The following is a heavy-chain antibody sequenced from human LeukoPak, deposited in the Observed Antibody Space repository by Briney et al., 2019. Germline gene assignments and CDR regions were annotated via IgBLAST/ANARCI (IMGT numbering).Heavy chain of an antibody. D-gene: IGHD3-16*01. J-gene: IGHJ6*02. V-gene: IGHV3-33*01. CDR1: GFTFSNYG. Sequence: GRSLRLSCTASGFTFSNYGMHWVRQAPGKGLEWVAVMWVWNDGNNEYYADSVKGRFTIARDNSKNTLYLQMVSLRAEDTADYYCARDRFPHDDAHYGMDVWGQGTTVTVSS. CDR2: MWVWNDGNNE. CDR3: ARDRFPHDDAHYGMDV.